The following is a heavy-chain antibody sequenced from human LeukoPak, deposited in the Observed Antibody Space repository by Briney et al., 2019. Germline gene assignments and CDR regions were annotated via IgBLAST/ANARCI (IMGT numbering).Heavy chain of an antibody. J-gene: IGHJ4*02. Sequence: PGGSLRLSCAASGFTFTTYTIHWVRHAPGKGLEYVSAVVGNGGTTYYANSVKGRFTISRDNSKNTVYLQMGSLRAEDTAVYYCARERAFYYFDYWGQGALVTVSS. CDR2: VVGNGGTT. CDR1: GFTFTTYT. CDR3: ARERAFYYFDY. V-gene: IGHV3-64*01.